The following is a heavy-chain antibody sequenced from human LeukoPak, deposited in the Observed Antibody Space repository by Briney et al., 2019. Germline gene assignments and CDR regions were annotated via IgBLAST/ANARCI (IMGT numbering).Heavy chain of an antibody. D-gene: IGHD3-9*01. CDR3: ARNHGALRYFDWLHRVINWFDP. J-gene: IGHJ5*02. CDR1: GGSISSSSYY. Sequence: SETLSLTCTVSGGSISSSSYYWGWIRQPPGRGLEWIGSIYYSGSTYYNPSLKSRAPISVDTSKNQFSLKLSSVTAAETAVYYCARNHGALRYFDWLHRVINWFDPWGQGTLVTVSS. V-gene: IGHV4-39*07. CDR2: IYYSGST.